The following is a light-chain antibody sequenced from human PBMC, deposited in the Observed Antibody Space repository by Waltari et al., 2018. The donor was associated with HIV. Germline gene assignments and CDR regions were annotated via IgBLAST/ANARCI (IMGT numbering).Light chain of an antibody. Sequence: SYVLTQPPSVSVAPGKTASITCGGNNIETKSVHWNQQKTGQAPVLVIYYDSDRPSGIPERFSGSNSGNTATLTITRVEAGDEADYFCQVWDPTTDHMVFGGGTKLTVL. V-gene: IGLV3-21*04. J-gene: IGLJ3*02. CDR1: NIETKS. CDR2: YDS. CDR3: QVWDPTTDHMV.